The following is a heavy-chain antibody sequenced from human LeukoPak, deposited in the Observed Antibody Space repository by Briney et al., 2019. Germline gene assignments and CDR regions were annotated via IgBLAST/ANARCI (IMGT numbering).Heavy chain of an antibody. V-gene: IGHV1-18*01. CDR1: GYTFTSYG. J-gene: IGHJ4*02. CDR2: ISAYNGNT. Sequence: ASVKVSCKSSGYTFTSYGFTWVRQPPGQGLEWMGWISAYNGNTNYVQKLQGRVTMPTDTSTSTVYMELRSLRSDDTAVYYCARGGLTESVDYWGQGTLVTVSP. D-gene: IGHD3-10*01. CDR3: ARGGLTESVDY.